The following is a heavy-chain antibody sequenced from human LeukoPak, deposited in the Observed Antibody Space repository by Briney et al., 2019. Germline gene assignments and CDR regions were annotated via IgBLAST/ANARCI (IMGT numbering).Heavy chain of an antibody. J-gene: IGHJ4*02. CDR3: ASQPYYFDSSGYYDY. CDR2: INPNTGGT. V-gene: IGHV1-2*02. CDR1: GYTFSGYY. Sequence: ASVKVSCKASGYTFSGYYMHWVRQAPGQGLEWMGWINPNTGGTNYAQKFQGRVTMTRDTSISTTYMELSRLRSDDTAVYYCASQPYYFDSSGYYDYWGQGTLVTVSS. D-gene: IGHD3-22*01.